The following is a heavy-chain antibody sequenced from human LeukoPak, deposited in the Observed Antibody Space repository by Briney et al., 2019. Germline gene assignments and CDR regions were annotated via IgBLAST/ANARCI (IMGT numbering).Heavy chain of an antibody. D-gene: IGHD3-22*01. J-gene: IGHJ4*02. V-gene: IGHV4-59*01. CDR1: GGSISSYY. Sequence: ASETLSLTCTVSGGSISSYYWSWIRQPPGKGLEWIGYIYYSGSTNYNPSLKSRVTISVDTSKNQFSLKLSSVTAADTAVYYCARVRSGYYYDFDYWGQGTLVTVSS. CDR3: ARVRSGYYYDFDY. CDR2: IYYSGST.